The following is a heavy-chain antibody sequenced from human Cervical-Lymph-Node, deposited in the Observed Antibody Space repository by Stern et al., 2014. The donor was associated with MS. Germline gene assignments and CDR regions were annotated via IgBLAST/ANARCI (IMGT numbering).Heavy chain of an antibody. CDR3: SHSRVKYCRGGTCYSSLFAY. CDR1: GFSVATAGVG. Sequence: QVTLRESGPTLVKPTQTVTLTCTLSGFSVATAGVGVGWIRQPPGKALEWLALIYWDDDKLYSPSLKNRLTIIKDTSKNQVVLTMTNVDPVDTATYYCSHSRVKYCRGGTCYSSLFAYWGQGTLVTVS. V-gene: IGHV2-5*02. J-gene: IGHJ4*02. CDR2: IYWDDDK. D-gene: IGHD2-15*01.